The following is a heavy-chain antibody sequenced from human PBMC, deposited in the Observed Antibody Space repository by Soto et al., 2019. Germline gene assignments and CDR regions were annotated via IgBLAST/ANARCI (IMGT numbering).Heavy chain of an antibody. D-gene: IGHD3-3*01. Sequence: PSETLSLTCSVSGGSISSGVYYRSWIRQPPGKGLEWIGYIYYSGSTYYNPSLKSRVTISVDTSKNQFSLKLSSVTAADTAVYYCARGMRIFGVVTRNWFDPWGQGTLVTVSS. J-gene: IGHJ5*02. CDR1: GGSISSGVYY. V-gene: IGHV4-30-4*01. CDR2: IYYSGST. CDR3: ARGMRIFGVVTRNWFDP.